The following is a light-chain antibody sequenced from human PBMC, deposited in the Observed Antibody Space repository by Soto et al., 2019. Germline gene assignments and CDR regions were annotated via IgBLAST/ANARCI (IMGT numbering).Light chain of an antibody. CDR3: QTWGTGLLV. Sequence: QPVLTQSPSASASLGASVKLTCTLSSGHSSYAIAWHQQQPEKGPRYLMKLNSDGSHSKGDGTPDRFSGSSSGAERYLTISSLQSEDEADYYCQTWGTGLLVFGGGTKVTVL. CDR2: LNSDGSH. V-gene: IGLV4-69*01. CDR1: SGHSSYA. J-gene: IGLJ3*02.